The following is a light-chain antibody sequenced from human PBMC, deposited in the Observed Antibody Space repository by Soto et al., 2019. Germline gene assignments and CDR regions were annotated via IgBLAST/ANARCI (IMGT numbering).Light chain of an antibody. V-gene: IGKV3-15*01. CDR2: GAS. J-gene: IGKJ5*01. CDR3: QQYNNWPPIT. Sequence: EIVMTQSAATLSVSPGERATLSCRASQSVSSNLAWYQQKPGQAPRLLIYGASTMATGIPARFSGSGSGTAFTLTNSSLLSEDFAVYYCQQYNNWPPITFGQGTRLQIK. CDR1: QSVSSN.